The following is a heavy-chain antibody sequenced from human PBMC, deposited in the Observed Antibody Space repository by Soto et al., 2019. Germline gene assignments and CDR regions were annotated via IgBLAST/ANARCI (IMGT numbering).Heavy chain of an antibody. V-gene: IGHV3-53*01. Sequence: EVQLVESGGGLIQPGGSLRLSCAASGLTVSSNYMTWVRQAPGKGLEWVSVIYSDGSTYYADSVKGRFTISRDNSKNTLYLQMNSLRAEDTAVYYSARDRHYYYGMDVWGQGTTVTVSS. J-gene: IGHJ6*02. CDR1: GLTVSSNY. CDR3: ARDRHYYYGMDV. CDR2: IYSDGST.